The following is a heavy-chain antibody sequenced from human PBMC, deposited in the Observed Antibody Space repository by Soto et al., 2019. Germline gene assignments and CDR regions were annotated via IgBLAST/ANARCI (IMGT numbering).Heavy chain of an antibody. J-gene: IGHJ6*02. CDR3: ARVRTIAAAGTYYYYGMDV. D-gene: IGHD6-13*01. V-gene: IGHV4-59*01. CDR1: GGSISSYY. CDR2: IYYSGST. Sequence: QVQLQESGPGLVKPSETLSLTCTVSGGSISSYYWSWIRQPPGKGLEWIGYIYYSGSTNYNPSLKSRVTISVDTSKNQFSLTLSSVTAADTAVYYCARVRTIAAAGTYYYYGMDVWGQGTTVTVSS.